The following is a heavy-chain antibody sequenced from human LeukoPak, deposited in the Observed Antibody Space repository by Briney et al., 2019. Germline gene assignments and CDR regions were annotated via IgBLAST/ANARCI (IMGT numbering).Heavy chain of an antibody. CDR2: ISSGGSTI. Sequence: PGGSLRLACAVSGFTFSSYEMNWVRQAPGKGLEWVSYISSGGSTIYYADSVKGRFTISRDNAKNSLYLQMNSLRAEDTAVYYCARDYGGNYRAHIDYWGQGTLVTVPS. CDR1: GFTFSSYE. V-gene: IGHV3-48*03. J-gene: IGHJ4*02. CDR3: ARDYGGNYRAHIDY. D-gene: IGHD4-23*01.